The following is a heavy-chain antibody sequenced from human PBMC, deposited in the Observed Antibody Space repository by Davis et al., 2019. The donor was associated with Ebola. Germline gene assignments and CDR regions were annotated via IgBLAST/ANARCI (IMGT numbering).Heavy chain of an antibody. CDR1: GFTFSDYY. CDR2: ISSSSSYI. CDR3: ARDHHPKYYDILSYYGMDV. J-gene: IGHJ6*04. D-gene: IGHD3-9*01. V-gene: IGHV3-11*06. Sequence: GESLKISCAASGFTFSDYYMSWIRQAPGKGLEWVSSISSSSSYIYYADSVKGRFTISRDNAKNSLYLQMNSLRAEDTAVYYCARDHHPKYYDILSYYGMDVWGKGTTVTVSS.